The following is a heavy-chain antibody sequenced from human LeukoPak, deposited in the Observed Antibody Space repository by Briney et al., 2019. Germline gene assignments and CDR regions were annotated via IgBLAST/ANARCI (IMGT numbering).Heavy chain of an antibody. D-gene: IGHD3-3*01. Sequence: GGSLRLSCAASGFTFSSYWMHWVRQVPGKGLVWVAHINNPGTGTTYADAVKGRFTISRDNAKNTLYLQMNSLRADDTAMYYCARGSGGFDYWGQRTLITVSS. CDR2: INNPGTGT. CDR1: GFTFSSYW. V-gene: IGHV3-74*01. CDR3: ARGSGGFDY. J-gene: IGHJ4*02.